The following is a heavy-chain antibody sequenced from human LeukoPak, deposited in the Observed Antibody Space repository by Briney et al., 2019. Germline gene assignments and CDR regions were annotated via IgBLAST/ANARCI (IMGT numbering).Heavy chain of an antibody. V-gene: IGHV3-23*01. D-gene: IGHD6-6*01. J-gene: IGHJ4*02. Sequence: GGSLRLSCAASGFTFSSYAMSWVRQAPGKGLEWVSAIRGSGDTALYADSVKGRFTISRDNFKNIVYLEMNSLRAEDTATYYCAKVTWESRPPDCNSWGPGTLVTVSS. CDR3: AKVTWESRPPDCNS. CDR2: IRGSGDTA. CDR1: GFTFSSYA.